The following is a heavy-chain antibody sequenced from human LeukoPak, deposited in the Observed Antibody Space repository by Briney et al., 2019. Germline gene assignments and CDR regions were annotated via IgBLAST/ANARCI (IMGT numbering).Heavy chain of an antibody. CDR3: ASGRRLQVFDY. J-gene: IGHJ4*02. D-gene: IGHD5-24*01. Sequence: KSGGSLRLSCAASGFTFSSYSMNWVRQAPGKGLEWVSSISSSSSYIYYADSVKGRFTISRDNAKNSLYLQMNSLRAEDTAVYYCASGRRLQVFDYWGQGTLVTVSS. CDR1: GFTFSSYS. CDR2: ISSSSSYI. V-gene: IGHV3-21*01.